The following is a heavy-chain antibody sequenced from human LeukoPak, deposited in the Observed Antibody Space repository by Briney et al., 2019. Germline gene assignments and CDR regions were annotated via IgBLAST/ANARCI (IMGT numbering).Heavy chain of an antibody. CDR3: AEDWGAMVRGFIAY. D-gene: IGHD3-10*01. Sequence: GGSLRLSCAASGFTFSSYAMSWVRQAPGKGLEWVSAISGSGGSSYYADSVKGRFTISIDNSKNTLYLQMNSLRAEDTAVYYCAEDWGAMVRGFIAYWGQGTLVTVSS. J-gene: IGHJ4*02. CDR1: GFTFSSYA. V-gene: IGHV3-23*01. CDR2: ISGSGGSS.